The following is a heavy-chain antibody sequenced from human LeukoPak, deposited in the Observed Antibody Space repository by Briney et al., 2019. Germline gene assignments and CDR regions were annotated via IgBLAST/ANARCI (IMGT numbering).Heavy chain of an antibody. J-gene: IGHJ6*03. Sequence: GGSLRLSCAASGFTFDDYGMSWVRQAPGKGLEWVSGINWNGGSTGYADSVKGRFTISRDNAKNSLYLQVNSLRAEDTAVYYCARSSGWYHRGPDYYYYYMDVWGKGTTVTVS. D-gene: IGHD6-19*01. CDR1: GFTFDDYG. CDR2: INWNGGST. V-gene: IGHV3-20*04. CDR3: ARSSGWYHRGPDYYYYYMDV.